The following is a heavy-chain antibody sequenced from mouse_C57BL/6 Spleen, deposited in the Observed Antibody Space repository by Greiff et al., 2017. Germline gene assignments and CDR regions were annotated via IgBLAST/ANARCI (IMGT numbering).Heavy chain of an antibody. CDR3: ARRRAVYDGYYYAMDY. D-gene: IGHD2-3*01. CDR1: GYTFTGYW. Sequence: VKLQQSGAELMKPGASVTLSCKATGYTFTGYWIEWVKQRPGHGLEWIGEILPGSGSTNYNEKFKGKATFTADTSSNTAYMQLSSLTTEDSAIYYCARRRAVYDGYYYAMDYWGQGTSVTVSS. V-gene: IGHV1-9*01. CDR2: ILPGSGST. J-gene: IGHJ4*01.